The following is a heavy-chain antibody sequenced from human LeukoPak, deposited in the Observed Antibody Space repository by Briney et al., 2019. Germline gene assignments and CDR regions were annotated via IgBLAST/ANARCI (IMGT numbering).Heavy chain of an antibody. J-gene: IGHJ4*02. D-gene: IGHD3-22*01. Sequence: GGSLRLSCAASGFIFSGYWMSWVRQVPRKGLEWVANIKQDGSETYYVDSVKGRFTISRDNAKNSLYLQMNSLRGEDTAVYYCARDKGDYHTRGSLFVFGSQGTLVTVSS. CDR1: GFIFSGYW. V-gene: IGHV3-7*03. CDR3: ARDKGDYHTRGSLFVF. CDR2: IKQDGSET.